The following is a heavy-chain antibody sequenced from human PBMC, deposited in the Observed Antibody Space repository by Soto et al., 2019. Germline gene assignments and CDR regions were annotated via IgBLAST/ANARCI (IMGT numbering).Heavy chain of an antibody. CDR3: ARSPGIAVAGVNWFDP. CDR2: IFSNDEK. Sequence: QVTLKESGPVLVKPTETLTLTCTVSGFSLSNARMGVSWIRQPPGKALEWLAHIFSNDEKSYSTSLKSRLTTSKDTPKSQVVLTMTNMDPVDTATYYCARSPGIAVAGVNWFDPWGQGTLVTVSS. J-gene: IGHJ5*02. CDR1: GFSLSNARMG. V-gene: IGHV2-26*01. D-gene: IGHD6-19*01.